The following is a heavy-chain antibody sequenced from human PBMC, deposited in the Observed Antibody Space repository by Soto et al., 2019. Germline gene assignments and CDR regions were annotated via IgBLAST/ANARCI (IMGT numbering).Heavy chain of an antibody. J-gene: IGHJ4*02. CDR1: GYTFTAYG. CDR2: ISNYNGNT. CDR3: ARKHGELRGSGSNEY. V-gene: IGHV1-18*01. Sequence: QVQLVQSGTEMKKPGASVKVSCKASGYTFTAYGINWVRQAPGQGLEWMGWISNYNGNTNYAQRLQGRVTITTDTSTTTAYMELRSLRSDDTAVYYCARKHGELRGSGSNEYWGQGTLVTVSS. D-gene: IGHD3-10*01.